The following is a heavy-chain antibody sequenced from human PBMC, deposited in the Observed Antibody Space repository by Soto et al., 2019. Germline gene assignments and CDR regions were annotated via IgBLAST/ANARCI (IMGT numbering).Heavy chain of an antibody. J-gene: IGHJ4*02. D-gene: IGHD6-19*01. Sequence: GSLRLSCAASGFTFSNYAMHWVRQAPGKGLEWVAVISYDGSNKYYADSVKGRFTISRDNSKNTLYLQMNSLRAEDTAVYYCAKCTGVYSSGWSFDYWGQGTLVTVSS. V-gene: IGHV3-30-3*02. CDR1: GFTFSNYA. CDR2: ISYDGSNK. CDR3: AKCTGVYSSGWSFDY.